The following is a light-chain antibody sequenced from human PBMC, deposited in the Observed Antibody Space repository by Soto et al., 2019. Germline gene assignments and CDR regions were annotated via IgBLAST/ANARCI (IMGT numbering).Light chain of an antibody. CDR2: DAS. CDR3: QQRTNWPPEYT. Sequence: EIVLTQSPATLSLSPGERATLSCRASQSVGSYLAWYQQKPGQAPRLLIYDASNRATAIPARFSGSGSGTDCTLTISSLEPEDFAVYYCQQRTNWPPEYTFGPGTKLEIK. CDR1: QSVGSY. J-gene: IGKJ2*01. V-gene: IGKV3-11*01.